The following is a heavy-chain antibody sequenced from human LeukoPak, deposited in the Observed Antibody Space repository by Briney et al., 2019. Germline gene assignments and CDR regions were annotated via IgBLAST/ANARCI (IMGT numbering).Heavy chain of an antibody. V-gene: IGHV4-34*01. Sequence: PSETLSLTCAVYGGSFSGYYWSWIRQPPGEGLEWIGEINHSGSTNYNPSLKSRVTISVDTSKNQFSLKLSSVTAADTAVYYCARGRIQLWLASWFDPWGQGTLVTVSS. D-gene: IGHD5-18*01. CDR2: INHSGST. CDR1: GGSFSGYY. CDR3: ARGRIQLWLASWFDP. J-gene: IGHJ5*02.